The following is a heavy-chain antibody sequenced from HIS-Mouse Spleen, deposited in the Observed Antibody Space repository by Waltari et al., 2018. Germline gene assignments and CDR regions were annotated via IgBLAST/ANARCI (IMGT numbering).Heavy chain of an antibody. J-gene: IGHJ5*02. CDR3: ARSPYYDFWSGYSDNWFDP. D-gene: IGHD3-3*01. CDR2: IYYSGST. Sequence: QVQLQESGPGLVKPSQTLSPTSTVSGRSIRSGGYCRALTRPLPDKGLEWLGYIYYSGSTYYNPSLKSRVTIAVDTSKNQFSLKLSSVTAADTAVYYCARSPYYDFWSGYSDNWFDPWGQGTLVTVSS. CDR1: GRSIRSGGYC. V-gene: IGHV4-31*03.